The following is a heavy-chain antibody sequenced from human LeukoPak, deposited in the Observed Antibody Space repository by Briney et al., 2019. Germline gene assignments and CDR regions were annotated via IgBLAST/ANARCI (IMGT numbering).Heavy chain of an antibody. J-gene: IGHJ5*02. D-gene: IGHD6-19*01. CDR1: GGSMSPYH. V-gene: IGHV4-59*12. CDR3: ARGRLGSGWDWFDP. CDR2: IYYSGST. Sequence: SETLSLTCTVSGGSMSPYHWGWIRQPPGKGLEWTGYIYYSGSTNYNPSLNSRVTISVDTSKNQFSLKLSSVTAADTAVYYCARGRLGSGWDWFDPWGQGTLVTVSS.